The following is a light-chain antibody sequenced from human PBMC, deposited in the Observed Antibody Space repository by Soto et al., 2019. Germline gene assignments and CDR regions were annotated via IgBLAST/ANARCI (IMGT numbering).Light chain of an antibody. CDR2: QDS. CDR3: QAWDNSTVV. CDR1: KLGDKY. Sequence: SYELTQPPSVSVSPGQTASITCSGDKLGDKYACWYQQKPGQSPVLVIYQDSKRPSGIPERRSGSNSGNTATLTISGTQAMDEADYYCQAWDNSTVVFGGGTKLTVL. V-gene: IGLV3-1*01. J-gene: IGLJ2*01.